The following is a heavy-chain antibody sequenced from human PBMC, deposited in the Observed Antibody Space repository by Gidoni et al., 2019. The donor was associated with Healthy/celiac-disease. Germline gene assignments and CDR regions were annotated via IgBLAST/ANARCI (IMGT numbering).Heavy chain of an antibody. V-gene: IGHV1-8*01. CDR1: GYTFTSYD. D-gene: IGHD6-19*01. CDR3: ASWRNPYSSGWYYYYYYGMDV. CDR2: MNPNSGNT. Sequence: QVQLVQSGAEVKKPGASVKVSCKASGYTFTSYDINWVRQATGQGLEWLGWMNPNSGNTGYAQKFQGRVTMTRNTSISTAYMELSSLRSEDTAVYYCASWRNPYSSGWYYYYYYGMDVWGQGTTVTVSS. J-gene: IGHJ6*02.